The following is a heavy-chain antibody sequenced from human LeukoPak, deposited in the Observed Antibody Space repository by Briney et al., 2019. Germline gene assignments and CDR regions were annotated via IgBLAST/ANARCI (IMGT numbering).Heavy chain of an antibody. CDR3: ARDLYCGGDCSLGYFGL. CDR1: GFSFSTYS. J-gene: IGHJ2*01. D-gene: IGHD2-21*02. CDR2: ISSSSSYI. V-gene: IGHV3-21*06. Sequence: GGSLRLSCAASGFSFSTYSMNWVRQAPGKGLEWVSSISSSSSYIYYADSVKGRFTISRDNAKNSLYLQMNSLRAEDTAVYYCARDLYCGGDCSLGYFGLWGRGTLVTVSS.